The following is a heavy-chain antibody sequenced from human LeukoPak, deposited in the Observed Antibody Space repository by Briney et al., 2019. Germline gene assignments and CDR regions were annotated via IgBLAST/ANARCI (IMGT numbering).Heavy chain of an antibody. D-gene: IGHD1-26*01. J-gene: IGHJ1*01. CDR3: ASEYSGSPFH. CDR1: GGSISRSSYY. CDR2: IYYSGST. V-gene: IGHV4-39*01. Sequence: PSETLSLTCIVSGGSISRSSYYWGWLRQPPGKGLEWIGSIYYSGSTYYSPSLKSRVTISVDTSKNQFSLKLGSVTAADTAVFYCASEYSGSPFHWGQGTLVTVSS.